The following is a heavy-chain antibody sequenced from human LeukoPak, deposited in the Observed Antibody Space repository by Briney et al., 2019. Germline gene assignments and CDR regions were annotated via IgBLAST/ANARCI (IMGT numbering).Heavy chain of an antibody. J-gene: IGHJ4*02. V-gene: IGHV3-11*04. CDR3: ARDLQSLAAGFDY. CDR2: ISSNGSTI. Sequence: GGSLRLSCAASGFTFSDYYMSWIRQAPGKGLEWVSYISSNGSTIYYADSVKGRFTISRDNDKNSLYLQMNSLRAEDTAVYYCARDLQSLAAGFDYWGQGTLVTVSS. D-gene: IGHD6-19*01. CDR1: GFTFSDYY.